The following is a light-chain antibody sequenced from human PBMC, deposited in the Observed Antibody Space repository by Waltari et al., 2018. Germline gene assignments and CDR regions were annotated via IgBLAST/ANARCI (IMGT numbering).Light chain of an antibody. CDR1: QSVGSRS. J-gene: IGKJ1*01. CDR2: RAS. Sequence: EIVLTQSPGTASLSPGERVTLSCRASQSVGSRSLAWYQQKPGQAPRLVIYRASSRATGIPDRVSGSGSGTDFSLTISRLEPEDFAVYYCQQHGTLPATFGQGTKVEIK. V-gene: IGKV3-20*01. CDR3: QQHGTLPAT.